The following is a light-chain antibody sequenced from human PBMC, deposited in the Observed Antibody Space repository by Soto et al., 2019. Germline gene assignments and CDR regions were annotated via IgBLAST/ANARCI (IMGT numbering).Light chain of an antibody. Sequence: EIVLTQSPATLSLSPGERATLSCRASQSVSSYLAWYQQKPGQAPRLLIYDASNRATGIPARFSGSGSGTDFSLTISSLEPEDFAVYYCQQPPLTVGGGTKVEIK. CDR2: DAS. J-gene: IGKJ4*01. V-gene: IGKV3-11*01. CDR1: QSVSSY. CDR3: QQPPLT.